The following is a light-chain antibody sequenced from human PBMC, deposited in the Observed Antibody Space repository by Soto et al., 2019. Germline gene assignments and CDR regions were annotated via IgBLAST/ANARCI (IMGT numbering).Light chain of an antibody. J-gene: IGLJ2*01. CDR3: SSYTIRNVI. Sequence: QSLLTQPASVSGSPGQSITISCTGTSSDVGGYNYVCWYQQHPGKAPKLMISEVSKRPSGVSNRFSGSKSGNTASLTISGLQPEDEADYYCSSYTIRNVIFGGGTKVTVL. V-gene: IGLV2-14*01. CDR1: SSDVGGYNY. CDR2: EVS.